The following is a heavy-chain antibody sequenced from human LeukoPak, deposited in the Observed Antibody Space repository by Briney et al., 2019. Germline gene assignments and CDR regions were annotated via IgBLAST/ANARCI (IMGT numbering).Heavy chain of an antibody. D-gene: IGHD3-10*01. CDR2: IYYSGST. Sequence: NTSETLSLTCTVSGGSISSYYWSWLRQPPGKGLEWIGYIYYSGSTNYNPSLKSRVTISVDTSKNQFSLKLSSVTAADTAVYYCASPQFGHWGQGTLVTVSS. CDR1: GGSISSYY. CDR3: ASPQFGH. V-gene: IGHV4-59*01. J-gene: IGHJ1*01.